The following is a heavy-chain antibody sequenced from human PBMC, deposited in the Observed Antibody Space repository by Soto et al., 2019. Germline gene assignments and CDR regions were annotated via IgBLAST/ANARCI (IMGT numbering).Heavy chain of an antibody. CDR1: GDTFTDYY. J-gene: IGHJ4*02. CDR2: VNPSGGHT. CDR3: ARGGHVVVVAAALGY. Sequence: QVQLVQSGAEVKKPGASVKVSCKASGDTFTDYYIHWVRQAPGQGLEWMGTVNPSGGHTTYAQHFLGRMTLTRVTATSTVDMELTSMTSEDTAVYYCARGGHVVVVAAALGYWGQGTLVTVSS. D-gene: IGHD2-21*01. V-gene: IGHV1-46*01.